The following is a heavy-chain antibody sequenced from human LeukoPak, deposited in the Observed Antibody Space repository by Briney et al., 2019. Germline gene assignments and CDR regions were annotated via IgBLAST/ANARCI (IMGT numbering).Heavy chain of an antibody. J-gene: IGHJ4*02. CDR1: GFTFSSYW. Sequence: GGSLRLSCAASGFTFSSYWMHWVRQAPGKGLVWVSRIKTDGSSTNYADSVKGRFTISRDNAKNTLYLQMNSLRAEDTAVYYCARERSGSYGWWGQGTLVTVSS. V-gene: IGHV3-74*01. D-gene: IGHD1-26*01. CDR3: ARERSGSYGW. CDR2: IKTDGSST.